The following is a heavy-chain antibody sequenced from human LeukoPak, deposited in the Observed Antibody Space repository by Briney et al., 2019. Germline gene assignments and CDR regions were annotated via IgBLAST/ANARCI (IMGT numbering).Heavy chain of an antibody. CDR1: GFTFSSYE. CDR2: ISSGGSTV. Sequence: PGGSLRLSCAASGFTFSSYEMNWVRQAPGKGLEWVSYISSGGSTVYYADSVKGRFTISRDNAKNSLYLQMNSLRDEDTAVYFCARGAVAARRGPFDYWGQGTLVTVSS. CDR3: ARGAVAARRGPFDY. D-gene: IGHD6-19*01. J-gene: IGHJ4*02. V-gene: IGHV3-48*03.